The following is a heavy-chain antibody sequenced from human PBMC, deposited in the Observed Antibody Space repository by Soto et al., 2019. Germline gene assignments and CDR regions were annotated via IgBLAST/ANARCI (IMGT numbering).Heavy chain of an antibody. V-gene: IGHV3-33*01. J-gene: IGHJ3*02. D-gene: IGHD6-13*01. CDR2: IWYDGSNK. Sequence: GGSLRLSCAASGFTFSSYGMHWVRQAPGKGLEWVAVIWYDGSNKYYADSVKGRFTISRDNSKNTLYLQMNSLRAEDTAVYYCARDRIAAAGNGGDGYEIWGQGRRVTVSS. CDR1: GFTFSSYG. CDR3: ARDRIAAAGNGGDGYEI.